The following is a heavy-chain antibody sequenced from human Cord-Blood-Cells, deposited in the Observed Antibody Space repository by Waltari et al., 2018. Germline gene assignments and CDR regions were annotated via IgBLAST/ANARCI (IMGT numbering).Heavy chain of an antibody. CDR2: IYSGGST. D-gene: IGHD7-27*01. CDR3: ARDAQLTGDHY. Sequence: EVQLVETGGGLIQPGGSLSPSCAASGFHVSSNYMSWVRQAPGKGLEWVSVIYSGGSTYYADSVKGRFTISRDNSKNTLYLQMNSLRAEDTAVYYCARDAQLTGDHYWGQGTLVTVSS. CDR1: GFHVSSNY. V-gene: IGHV3-53*02. J-gene: IGHJ4*02.